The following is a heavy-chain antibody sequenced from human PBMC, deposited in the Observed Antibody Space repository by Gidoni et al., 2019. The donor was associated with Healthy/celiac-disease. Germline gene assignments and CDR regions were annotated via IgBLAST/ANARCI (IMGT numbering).Heavy chain of an antibody. CDR3: ARDKYGGNSLYQYYFDY. CDR2: INPNSGGT. CDR1: GYTFTGYY. Sequence: QVQLVQSGAEVKKPGASVKVSCKASGYTFTGYYMHWVRQAPGQGLEWMGWINPNSGGTNYAQKFQGWVTMTRDTSISTAYMELSRLRSDDTAVYYCARDKYGGNSLYQYYFDYWGQGTLVTVSS. J-gene: IGHJ4*02. D-gene: IGHD2-21*02. V-gene: IGHV1-2*04.